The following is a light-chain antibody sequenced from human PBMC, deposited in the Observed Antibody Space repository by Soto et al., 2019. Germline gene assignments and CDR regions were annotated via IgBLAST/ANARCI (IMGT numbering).Light chain of an antibody. V-gene: IGKV1-39*01. J-gene: IGKJ2*01. CDR2: AAS. CDR1: QSVNDY. CDR3: QQSFSTPYI. Sequence: DFQVTQSPSSLSASVGDRVTITCRASQSVNDYLNWYQQRPGKAPRLLIYAASTLHSGVPSRFSGSGFGTDFSLTITSLQPEAFATYYCQQSFSTPYIFGQGTKVDI.